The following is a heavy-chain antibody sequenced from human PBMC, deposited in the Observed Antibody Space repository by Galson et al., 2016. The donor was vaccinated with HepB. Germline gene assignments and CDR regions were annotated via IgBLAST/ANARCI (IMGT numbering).Heavy chain of an antibody. CDR3: ARGTTYYDILTGYQRPFDY. V-gene: IGHV3-11*04. Sequence: SLRLSCAASGFTFTNAWMSWVRQAPGKGLEWVSYISSSGNTIYYADSVKGRFTVSRDNAKNSMYLQMNSLRAEDTAVYYCARGTTYYDILTGYQRPFDYWGQGTLVTVSS. CDR2: ISSSGNTI. D-gene: IGHD3-9*01. J-gene: IGHJ4*02. CDR1: GFTFTNAW.